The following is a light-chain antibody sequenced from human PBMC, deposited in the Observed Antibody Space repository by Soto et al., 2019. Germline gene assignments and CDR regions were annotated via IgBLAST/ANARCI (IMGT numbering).Light chain of an antibody. Sequence: QSALTQPASVSESPGQSISISCGGGRNDIGTYNLVSWYQQHPGKAPKLMISEDTKRPSGVSNRFSGSKSGNMASLTISGLQAEDEADYYCCAFTSAGTWVFGGGTKLTVL. V-gene: IGLV2-23*01. CDR1: RNDIGTYNL. CDR2: EDT. J-gene: IGLJ3*02. CDR3: CAFTSAGTWV.